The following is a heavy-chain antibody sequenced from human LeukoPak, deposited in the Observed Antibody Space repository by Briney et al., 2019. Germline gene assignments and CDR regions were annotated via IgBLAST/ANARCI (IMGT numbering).Heavy chain of an antibody. D-gene: IGHD2-21*01. CDR3: AKAPVTTCSGAYCYPFDY. J-gene: IGHJ4*02. CDR1: GFTLSSYA. CDR2: ISVSGNT. Sequence: GGSLRLSCAASGFTLSSYAMSWGRQAAGKGLEWVSAISVSGNTYHADSVKGRFTISRDSSKNTLYLQMNRLRAEDAAVYYCAKAPVTTCSGAYCYPFDYWGQGTLVTVSS. V-gene: IGHV3-23*01.